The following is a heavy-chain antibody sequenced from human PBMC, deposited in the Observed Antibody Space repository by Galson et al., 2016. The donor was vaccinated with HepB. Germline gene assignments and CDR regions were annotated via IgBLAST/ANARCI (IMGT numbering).Heavy chain of an antibody. CDR3: SRGGSSSWYAHYFDY. Sequence: SLRLSCAGSGFNLNEVWMSWVRQAPGKGLEWVAVISYDGSNKYYADSVKGRFTVSRDNSKNTLYLQMNSLRTQDTAVYYCSRGGSSSWYAHYFDYWGQGTLVTVSS. CDR2: ISYDGSNK. D-gene: IGHD6-13*01. V-gene: IGHV3-30-3*01. J-gene: IGHJ4*02. CDR1: GFNLNEVW.